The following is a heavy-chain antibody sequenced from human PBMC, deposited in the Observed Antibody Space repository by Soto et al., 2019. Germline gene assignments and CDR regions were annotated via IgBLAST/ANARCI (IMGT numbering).Heavy chain of an antibody. CDR3: ARDVVSGGWYGYGGYNWFDP. CDR1: GFTFSGYA. CDR2: ISYDGSNK. Sequence: GGSLRLSCAASGFTFSGYAMHWVRQSPGKGLEWVAVISYDGSNKYYADSVKGRFTISRDNSKNTLYLQMNSLRAEDTAVYYCARDVVSGGWYGYGGYNWFDPWGQGTQVTVSS. D-gene: IGHD6-19*01. V-gene: IGHV3-30-3*01. J-gene: IGHJ5*02.